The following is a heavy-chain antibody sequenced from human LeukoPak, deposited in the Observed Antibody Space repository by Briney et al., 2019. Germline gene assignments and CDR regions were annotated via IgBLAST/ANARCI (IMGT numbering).Heavy chain of an antibody. Sequence: PSETLSLTCTVSGGSIDSSSYYWDWIRQPPGKGLEWLGNIYYSGTTFYTSSLKSRVTISTDMSKNQFSLRLTSVTAADTAVYYCAGRRRWLQLPVYFDYWGRGTLVTVSS. D-gene: IGHD5-24*01. V-gene: IGHV4-39*01. J-gene: IGHJ4*02. CDR1: GGSIDSSSYY. CDR2: IYYSGTT. CDR3: AGRRRWLQLPVYFDY.